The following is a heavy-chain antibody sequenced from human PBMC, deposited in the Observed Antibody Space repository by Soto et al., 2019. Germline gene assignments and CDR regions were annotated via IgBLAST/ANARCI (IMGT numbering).Heavy chain of an antibody. CDR1: GFTFSSYA. CDR3: ANGVGSSGYYYPSYFDY. CDR2: ISGSGGST. Sequence: PEVCLRLSCAASGFTFSSYAMSWVRQAPGKGLEWVSAISGSGGSTYYADSVKGRFTISRDNSKNTLYRQMNSLRAEDTAVYYCANGVGSSGYYYPSYFDYWGQGTLVTVSS. D-gene: IGHD3-22*01. J-gene: IGHJ4*02. V-gene: IGHV3-23*01.